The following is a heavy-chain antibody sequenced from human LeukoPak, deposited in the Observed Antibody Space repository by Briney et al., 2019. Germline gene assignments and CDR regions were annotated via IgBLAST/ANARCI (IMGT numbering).Heavy chain of an antibody. CDR1: GYSFTSYW. V-gene: IGHV5-51*01. CDR3: ARTYIAARPGAYYYMDV. J-gene: IGHJ6*03. CDR2: IYPGDSDT. Sequence: GESLKISCKGSGYSFTSYWIGWVRQMPGKGLEWMGIIYPGDSDTRYSPSFQGQVTISADRSISTAYLQWSSLKASDTAMYYCARTYIAARPGAYYYMDVRGKGTTVTVSS. D-gene: IGHD6-6*01.